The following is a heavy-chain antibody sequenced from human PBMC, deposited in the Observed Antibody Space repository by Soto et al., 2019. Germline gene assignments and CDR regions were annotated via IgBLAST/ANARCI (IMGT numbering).Heavy chain of an antibody. CDR2: IIPIFGTA. CDR3: ASLNYYDSSGYFDY. CDR1: GGTFSSYA. V-gene: IGHV1-69*06. J-gene: IGHJ4*02. Sequence: GASVKVSCKASGGTFSSYAISWVRQAPGQGLEWMGGIIPIFGTANYAQKFQGRVTITADKSTSTAYMELSSLRSEDTAVYYCASLNYYDSSGYFDYWGQGTLVTVSS. D-gene: IGHD3-22*01.